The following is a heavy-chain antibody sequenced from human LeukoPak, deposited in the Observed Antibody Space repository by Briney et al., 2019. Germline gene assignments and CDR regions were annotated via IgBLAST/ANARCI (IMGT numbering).Heavy chain of an antibody. V-gene: IGHV1-2*02. J-gene: IGHJ4*02. CDR2: INPNSGGT. CDR3: ARDMGIAVAGKGDY. CDR1: GYTFTGYY. Sequence: ASVKVSCKASGYTFTGYYMHWVRQAPGQGLEWMGWINPNSGGTNYAQKFQGRVTMTRDTSISTAYMELSRLRSDDTAVYYCARDMGIAVAGKGDYWGQGTLVTVSS. D-gene: IGHD6-19*01.